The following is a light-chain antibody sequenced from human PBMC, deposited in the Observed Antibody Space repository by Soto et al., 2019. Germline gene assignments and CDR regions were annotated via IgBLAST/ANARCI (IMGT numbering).Light chain of an antibody. V-gene: IGKV1-39*01. J-gene: IGKJ1*01. CDR3: QQSYNPPRT. CDR1: QSINNY. Sequence: DIQMTQSPSSLSASVGDRVTITCRASQSINNYLHWFQQKPGKAPKLLIYAASTLQGGVPSRFSGSGSGTDFILTISSLHPEDFATYFCQQSYNPPRTFGQGTKVETK. CDR2: AAS.